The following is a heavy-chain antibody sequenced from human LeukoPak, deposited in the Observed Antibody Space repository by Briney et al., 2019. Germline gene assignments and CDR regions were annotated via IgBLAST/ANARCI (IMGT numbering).Heavy chain of an antibody. CDR2: VYDSGST. J-gene: IGHJ3*02. V-gene: IGHV4-30-4*01. CDR3: ARDCSGGSCYGAFDI. D-gene: IGHD2-15*01. CDR1: GASIRSGDYY. Sequence: SQTLSLTCTVSGASIRSGDYYWSWIRQPPGKGLEWIGYVYDSGSTHNTPSLKSRITISVDTSENRFSLKLSSVTATETAVYYCARDCSGGSCYGAFDIWGQGTMVTVSS.